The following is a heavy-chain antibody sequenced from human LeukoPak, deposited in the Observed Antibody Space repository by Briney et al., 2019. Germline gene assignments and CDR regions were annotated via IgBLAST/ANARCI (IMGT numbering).Heavy chain of an antibody. V-gene: IGHV7-4-1*02. CDR1: GYILTDYY. D-gene: IGHD3-3*01. CDR3: ARGPIPNYDFWSGYYTVAFDI. J-gene: IGHJ3*02. Sequence: ASVKVSCKASGYILTDYYIHWVRQAPGQGLEWMGWINTNTGNPTYAQGFTGRFVFSLDTSVSTAYLQISSLKAEDTAVYYCARGPIPNYDFWSGYYTVAFDIWGQGTMVTVSS. CDR2: INTNTGNP.